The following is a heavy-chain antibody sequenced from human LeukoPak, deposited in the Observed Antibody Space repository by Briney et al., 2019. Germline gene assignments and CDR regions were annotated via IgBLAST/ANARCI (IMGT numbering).Heavy chain of an antibody. CDR3: AKVGIRYCSGGSCYPIDY. J-gene: IGHJ4*02. D-gene: IGHD2-15*01. Sequence: GGTLRLSCAASGFTFSSYGMSWVRQAPGKGLEWVSDISGSGGSTYYADSVKGRFTISRDNSKNTLYLQMNSLRAEDTAVYYCAKVGIRYCSGGSCYPIDYWGQGTLVTVSS. CDR1: GFTFSSYG. CDR2: ISGSGGST. V-gene: IGHV3-23*01.